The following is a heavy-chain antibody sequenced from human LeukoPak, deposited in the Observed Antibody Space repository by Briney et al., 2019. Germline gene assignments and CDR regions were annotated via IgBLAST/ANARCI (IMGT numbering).Heavy chain of an antibody. CDR1: GGTFSSYG. D-gene: IGHD6-13*01. CDR3: ARDNRIAAAGSNYYYYTDV. Sequence: SVKVSCKASGGTFSSYGISWVRQATGQGLEWMGRIIPILGIANYAQKFQGRVTITADKSTSTAYMELSSLRSEDTAVYYCARDNRIAAAGSNYYYYTDVWGRGTTVTVS. CDR2: IIPILGIA. J-gene: IGHJ6*03. V-gene: IGHV1-69*04.